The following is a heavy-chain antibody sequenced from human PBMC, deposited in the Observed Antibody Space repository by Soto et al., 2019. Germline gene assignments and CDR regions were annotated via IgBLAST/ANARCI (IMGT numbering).Heavy chain of an antibody. CDR3: ARIQQWLVRVMYYYYGMDV. CDR2: IYPGDSDT. CDR1: GYSFTSYW. V-gene: IGHV5-51*01. Sequence: GESLKISCKGSGYSFTSYWIGWVRQMPGKGLEWMGIIYPGDSDTRYSPSFQGQVTISADKSISTAYLQWSSLKASDTAMYYCARIQQWLVRVMYYYYGMDVWGQGTTVTVSS. J-gene: IGHJ6*02. D-gene: IGHD6-19*01.